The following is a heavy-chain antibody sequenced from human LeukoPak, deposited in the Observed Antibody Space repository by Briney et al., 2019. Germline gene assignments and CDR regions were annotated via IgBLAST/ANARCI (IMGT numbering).Heavy chain of an antibody. CDR3: ARRIGGANNFDN. V-gene: IGHV3-23*01. CDR2: TSGSGGTT. CDR1: GFTFSSYA. Sequence: GGSLRLSCAASGFTFSSYAMSWVRQAPGKGLEWVSGTSGSGGTTYYADSVKGRFTISRDNTKDTLYLQMNSLRDEDTAVYYCARRIGGANNFDNWGQGTLVTVSS. D-gene: IGHD1-26*01. J-gene: IGHJ4*02.